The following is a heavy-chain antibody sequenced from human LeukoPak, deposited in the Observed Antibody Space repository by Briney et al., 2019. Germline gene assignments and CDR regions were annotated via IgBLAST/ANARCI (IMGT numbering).Heavy chain of an antibody. CDR3: AGPNSSSRFAY. J-gene: IGHJ4*02. V-gene: IGHV4-39*01. D-gene: IGHD6-6*01. Sequence: SETLSLTCTVSGGSISDTTYYWGWIRQPPGKGLEWIGSIYRSGDTYYNPSFKSRVTISVDTSKNQFSLKLSSLTAADTAVYYCAGPNSSSRFAYWGQGTLVTVSS. CDR2: IYRSGDT. CDR1: GGSISDTTYY.